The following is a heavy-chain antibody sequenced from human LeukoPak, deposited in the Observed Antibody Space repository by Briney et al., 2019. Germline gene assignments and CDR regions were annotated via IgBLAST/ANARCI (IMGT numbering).Heavy chain of an antibody. J-gene: IGHJ6*02. Sequence: GSLRLSCAASGFTFSSFWMSWGRQAPGKGLEWVANIKQDGSERYYVNSVKDRFTISRDNAKNSLYLQMNSLRAEDTAVYYCARGTATYYDILTGYYYYYGMDVWGQGTTVTVSS. V-gene: IGHV3-7*01. CDR2: IKQDGSER. CDR3: ARGTATYYDILTGYYYYYGMDV. CDR1: GFTFSSFW. D-gene: IGHD3-9*01.